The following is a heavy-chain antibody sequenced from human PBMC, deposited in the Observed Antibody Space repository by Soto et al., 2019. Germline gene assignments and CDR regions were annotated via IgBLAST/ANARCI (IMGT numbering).Heavy chain of an antibody. D-gene: IGHD3-9*01. CDR1: GFRFSSYA. J-gene: IGHJ5*02. Sequence: GGSLRLSCAASGFRFSSYALHWVRQAPGKGLEWVAVISSDGSSKTYADSVKGRFTISRDNSKNTPFLQMNSLRAEDTAVYYCARDQVNYDILTGHYPRWFDPWGQGTLVTVSS. V-gene: IGHV3-30-3*01. CDR3: ARDQVNYDILTGHYPRWFDP. CDR2: ISSDGSSK.